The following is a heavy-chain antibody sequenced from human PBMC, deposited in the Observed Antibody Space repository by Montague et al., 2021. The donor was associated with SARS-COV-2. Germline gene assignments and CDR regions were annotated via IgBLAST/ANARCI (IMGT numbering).Heavy chain of an antibody. J-gene: IGHJ6*03. CDR1: GTSFSGYY. CDR2: INHGGST. V-gene: IGHV4-34*01. Sequence: SETLSLTCAVHGTSFSGYYWNWIRQPPGKGLEWIGEINHGGSTKYSPSLKSRLTISADTSKNQFSLKLPSAAAADTAVYYCARLRDGVVPSPILGVGPYYLRYNMDVWGRGTTVTVAS. D-gene: IGHD3-10*01. CDR3: ARLRDGVVPSPILGVGPYYLRYNMDV.